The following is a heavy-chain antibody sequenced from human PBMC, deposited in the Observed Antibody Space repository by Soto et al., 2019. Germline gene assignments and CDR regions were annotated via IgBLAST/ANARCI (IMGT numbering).Heavy chain of an antibody. D-gene: IGHD2-15*01. Sequence: QVQLQESGPGLVKPSQTLSLTCTVSGGSISSGDYYWSWIRQPPGKGLEWIGYIYYSGSTYYNPSLKSRVTIPVGXXTXPXXLKLRPVTAADPGVYYWCRGRPLATGVTPGALLDYWGQGTLVTVSS. J-gene: IGHJ4*02. CDR3: CRGRPLATGVTPGALLDY. V-gene: IGHV4-30-4*01. CDR2: IYYSGST. CDR1: GGSISSGDYY.